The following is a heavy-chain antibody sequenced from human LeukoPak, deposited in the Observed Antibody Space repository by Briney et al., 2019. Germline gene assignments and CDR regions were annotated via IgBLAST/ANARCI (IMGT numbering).Heavy chain of an antibody. CDR3: ARPRGGRDGYNRNFDY. CDR1: GYSFTSYW. V-gene: IGHV5-51*01. Sequence: GESLKISCKGSGYSFTSYWIGWVRRMPGKGLEWMGIIYPGDSDTRYSPSFQGQVTISADKSISTAYLQWSSLKASDTAMYYCARPRGGRDGYNRNFDYWGQGTLVTVSS. CDR2: IYPGDSDT. J-gene: IGHJ4*02. D-gene: IGHD5-24*01.